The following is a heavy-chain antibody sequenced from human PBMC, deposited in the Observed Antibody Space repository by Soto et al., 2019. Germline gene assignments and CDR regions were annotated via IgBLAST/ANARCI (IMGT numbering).Heavy chain of an antibody. D-gene: IGHD1-7*01. CDR1: GFSFSDYA. J-gene: IGHJ3*01. CDR3: AKPRTTGNYGVNAVDR. CDR2: ITSGGGKT. V-gene: IGHV3-23*01. Sequence: EVPLLESGGGLVQPGGSLRLSCAASGFSFSDYAMSWVRQAPGRGLEWVSTITSGGGKTFDADSVKGRFTISRDNSKRTINLEMQSLRGDDTAVYYCAKPRTTGNYGVNAVDRWGQGTMVTVSS.